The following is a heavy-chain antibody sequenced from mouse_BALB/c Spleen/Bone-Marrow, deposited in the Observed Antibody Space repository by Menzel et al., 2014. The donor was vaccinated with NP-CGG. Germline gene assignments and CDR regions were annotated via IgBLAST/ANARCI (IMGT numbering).Heavy chain of an antibody. Sequence: QVKLKDSGPGLVQPSQSLSLTCTISGFSLTSYDVHWVRQPPEKSLEWLVVIWNGGSTTYYSAIKYSLCISKDNYKSQVFLKINSRQTYDTAMYYCSRSYYGYAMDYWGQGTSVTVSS. CDR2: IWNGGST. D-gene: IGHD1-1*01. V-gene: IGHV2-6-1*01. CDR1: GFSLTSYD. J-gene: IGHJ4*01. CDR3: SRSYYGYAMDY.